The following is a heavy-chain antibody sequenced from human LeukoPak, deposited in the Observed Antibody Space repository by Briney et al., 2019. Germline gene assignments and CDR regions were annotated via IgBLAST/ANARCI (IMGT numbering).Heavy chain of an antibody. V-gene: IGHV3-30*04. D-gene: IGHD6-19*01. CDR3: ARDRGGAVAG. J-gene: IGHJ4*02. CDR1: GLTFSSYA. Sequence: GGSLRLSCAASGLTFSSYAMHWVRQAPGKGLEWVAVISYDGSNKYYADSVKGRFTISRDNSKNTLYLQMNSLRAEDTAVYYCARDRGGAVAGWGQGTLVTVSS. CDR2: ISYDGSNK.